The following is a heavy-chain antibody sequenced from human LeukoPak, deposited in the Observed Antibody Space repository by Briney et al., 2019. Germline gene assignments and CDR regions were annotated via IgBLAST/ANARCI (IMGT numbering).Heavy chain of an antibody. J-gene: IGHJ4*02. CDR1: AFTFSVYW. D-gene: IGHD3-10*01. Sequence: GGSLRLSCSASAFTFSVYWMTWVRQAPGKGLEWVATIKEDGSDKYYVDSVRGRFTISRDNAENSLYLQMNSLTAEDTALYYCVRDGIRDIPGIITIRYDYWGQGTLITVSS. V-gene: IGHV3-7*05. CDR2: IKEDGSDK. CDR3: VRDGIRDIPGIITIRYDY.